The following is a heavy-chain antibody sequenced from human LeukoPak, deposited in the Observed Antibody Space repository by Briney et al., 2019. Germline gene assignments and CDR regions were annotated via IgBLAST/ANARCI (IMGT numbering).Heavy chain of an antibody. CDR1: GGSISSSSYY. Sequence: SQTLSLTCTVSGGSISSSSYYWGWIRQPPGTGLEWLGSIYYSGSTYYNPSLKSRVTISVDTSKNQFSLKLSSVTAADTAVYYCARTYDFWSGPFDYWGQGTLVTVSS. V-gene: IGHV4-39*01. J-gene: IGHJ4*02. CDR3: ARTYDFWSGPFDY. CDR2: IYYSGST. D-gene: IGHD3-3*01.